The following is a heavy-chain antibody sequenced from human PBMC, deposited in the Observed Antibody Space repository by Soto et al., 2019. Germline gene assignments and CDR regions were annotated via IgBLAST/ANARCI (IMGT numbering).Heavy chain of an antibody. CDR1: GFTFSSYW. Sequence: EVQLVESGGGLVQPGGSLRLSCAASGFTFSSYWMSWVRQAPGKGLEWVANIKQDGSEKSYVDSVKGRFSIYRDNAKNPLYPQMNSRRAEDTAVYYCANKYYDFWSGYLDYYMDVWGKGTTVTVSS. D-gene: IGHD3-3*01. CDR2: IKQDGSEK. V-gene: IGHV3-7*01. CDR3: ANKYYDFWSGYLDYYMDV. J-gene: IGHJ6*03.